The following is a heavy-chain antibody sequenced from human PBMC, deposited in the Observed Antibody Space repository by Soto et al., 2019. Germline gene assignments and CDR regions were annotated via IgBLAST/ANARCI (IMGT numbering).Heavy chain of an antibody. J-gene: IGHJ4*02. D-gene: IGHD6-13*01. V-gene: IGHV4-31*03. CDR1: GGSINSGGYY. CDR2: MYYSGST. CDR3: ARGYRQSGYSSSWVFDY. Sequence: QVQLRESGPGLVKPSQTLSLTCTVSGGSINSGGYYWNWIRQHPGKGLEWIGYMYYSGSTYYNPFLRSRVIISAYTAENHFSLKLGSVTAADTAVYFWARGYRQSGYSSSWVFDYWGQGTLVNVSS.